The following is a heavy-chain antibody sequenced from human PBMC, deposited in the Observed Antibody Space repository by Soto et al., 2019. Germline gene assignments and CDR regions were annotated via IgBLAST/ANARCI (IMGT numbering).Heavy chain of an antibody. CDR3: ARDGAVAGDSNFDY. V-gene: IGHV1-3*01. J-gene: IGHJ4*02. CDR2: INAGNGNT. CDR1: GYTFTSYA. Sequence: AAVKVSCKSSGYTFTSYAIHWVRQAPGQRLEWMGWINAGNGNTKFSQKFQHRVTITTDTSASTAYMELSSLRPEDTAVYYCARDGAVAGDSNFDYCGPGTLVTVSS. D-gene: IGHD6-19*01.